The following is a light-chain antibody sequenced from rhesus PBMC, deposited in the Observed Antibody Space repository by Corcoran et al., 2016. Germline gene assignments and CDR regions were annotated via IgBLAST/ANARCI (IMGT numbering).Light chain of an antibody. CDR2: KAS. Sequence: DIQMTQSPSSLSASVGDKVTITCRASQSISGWLAWYQQKPGKAPKVLIYKASSLQSGDPSRFSGSGSGTDFKLTISSLQSEDFATYYCQQYNSIPSSFGQGTKLEMK. V-gene: IGKV1-22*01. CDR3: QQYNSIPSS. CDR1: QSISGW. J-gene: IGKJ2*01.